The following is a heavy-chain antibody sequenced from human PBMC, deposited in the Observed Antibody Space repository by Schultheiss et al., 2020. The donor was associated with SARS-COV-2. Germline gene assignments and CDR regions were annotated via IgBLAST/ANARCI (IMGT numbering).Heavy chain of an antibody. CDR2: INHSGST. V-gene: IGHV4-34*01. D-gene: IGHD6-6*01. Sequence: SETLSLTCAVYGGSFSGYYWSWIRQPPGKGLEWIGEINHSGSTNYNPSLKSRVTISVDTSKNQFSLKLSSVTAADTAVYYCARSLEDSHFDYWGQGTLVTVSS. CDR1: GGSFSGYY. CDR3: ARSLEDSHFDY. J-gene: IGHJ4*02.